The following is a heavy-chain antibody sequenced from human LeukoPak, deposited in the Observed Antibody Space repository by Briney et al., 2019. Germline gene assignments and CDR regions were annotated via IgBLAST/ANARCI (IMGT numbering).Heavy chain of an antibody. Sequence: PGGSLRLSCAASGFTFSSYWMSWVRQAPGKGLEWVANIKQDGSEKYYVDSVKGRFTISRDNAKNSLYLQMNSLRAEDTAVYYCARDKNDPSKPYYDFWSGSAPWFDPWGQGTLVTVSS. CDR3: ARDKNDPSKPYYDFWSGSAPWFDP. V-gene: IGHV3-7*01. CDR1: GFTFSSYW. J-gene: IGHJ5*02. D-gene: IGHD3-3*01. CDR2: IKQDGSEK.